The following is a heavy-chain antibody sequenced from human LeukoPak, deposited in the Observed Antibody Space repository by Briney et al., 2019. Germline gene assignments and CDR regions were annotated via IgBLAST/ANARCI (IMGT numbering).Heavy chain of an antibody. J-gene: IGHJ4*02. CDR2: ISQDGGKK. D-gene: IGHD6-13*01. Sequence: GGSLRLSCEASGFTFSSNWMTWVRQAPGKGLEWLATISQDGGKKYYVDSVKGRFTISRDNAKNSLYLQMNSLRAEDTAVYYCARDQIRIAGAGNPFDYWGQGTLVTVSS. V-gene: IGHV3-7*03. CDR3: ARDQIRIAGAGNPFDY. CDR1: GFTFSSNW.